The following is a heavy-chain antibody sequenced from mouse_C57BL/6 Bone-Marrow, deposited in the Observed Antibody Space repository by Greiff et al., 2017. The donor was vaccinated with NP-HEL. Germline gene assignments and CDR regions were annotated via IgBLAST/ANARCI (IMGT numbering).Heavy chain of an antibody. Sequence: EVQLQQSGPELVKPGASVKISCKASGYTFTDYSMNWVKQSHGKSLEWIGDINPNNGGTSYNQKFKGKATLTVDKSSSTAYMELRRLTSEDSAVYYCASGGIRRGFAYWGQGTLVTVSA. CDR3: ASGGIRRGFAY. J-gene: IGHJ3*01. CDR2: INPNNGGT. D-gene: IGHD2-12*01. CDR1: GYTFTDYS. V-gene: IGHV1-26*01.